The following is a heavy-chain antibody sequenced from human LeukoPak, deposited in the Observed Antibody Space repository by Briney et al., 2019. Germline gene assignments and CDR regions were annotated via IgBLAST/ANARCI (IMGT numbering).Heavy chain of an antibody. Sequence: PGGSLRLSCAASGFTFSNYAMSWVRQAPGKGLEWIGYIYYSGSTNYNPSLKSRVTISVDTSKNQFSLKLSSVTAADTAVYYCARVPHYDILTGYYWNAFDIWGQGTMVTVSS. D-gene: IGHD3-9*01. CDR1: GFTFSNYA. CDR3: ARVPHYDILTGYYWNAFDI. V-gene: IGHV4-59*01. J-gene: IGHJ3*02. CDR2: IYYSGST.